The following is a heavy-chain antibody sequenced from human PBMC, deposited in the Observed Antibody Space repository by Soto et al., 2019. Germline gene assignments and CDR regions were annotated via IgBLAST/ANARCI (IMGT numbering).Heavy chain of an antibody. Sequence: PSETLSLTCTVSGVSISNSSYYWGWIRRPPGKGREWIGTIYYSGITYYNPSLNSRVTISVDTSKNQFSLKLTAVTAPDTAVYYCARNGSNWGQGTLATLS. CDR2: IYYSGIT. CDR3: ARNGSN. V-gene: IGHV4-39*01. CDR1: GVSISNSSYY. J-gene: IGHJ4*02.